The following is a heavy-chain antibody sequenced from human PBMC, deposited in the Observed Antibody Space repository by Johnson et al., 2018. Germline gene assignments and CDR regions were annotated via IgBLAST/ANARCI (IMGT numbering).Heavy chain of an antibody. D-gene: IGHD4-17*01. Sequence: VRLLESGGGVVQPGRSLRLSCAASGFTFSNAWMSWVRQSPGKGLEWVGRIKSKTDGGTADYAAPVKGRITFLRDDSENTLYLQMNSRKTEDTAVYYCTSDRGTDYGDFGDFQHWGQGTLVTVSS. CDR1: GFTFSNAW. CDR3: TSDRGTDYGDFGDFQH. J-gene: IGHJ1*01. CDR2: IKSKTDGGTA. V-gene: IGHV3-15*01.